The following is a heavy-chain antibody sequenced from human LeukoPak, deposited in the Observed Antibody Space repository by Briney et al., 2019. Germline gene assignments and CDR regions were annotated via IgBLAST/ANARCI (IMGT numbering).Heavy chain of an antibody. CDR2: ISSSGSTI. CDR3: AELGITMIGGV. D-gene: IGHD3-10*02. V-gene: IGHV3-48*04. J-gene: IGHJ6*04. CDR1: GFSFGTYG. Sequence: LAGGSLRLSCAASGFSFGTYGIHWVRQAPGKGLEWVSYISSSGSTIYYADSVKGRFTISRDNAKNSLYLQMNSLRAEDTAVYYCAELGITMIGGVWGKGTTVTISS.